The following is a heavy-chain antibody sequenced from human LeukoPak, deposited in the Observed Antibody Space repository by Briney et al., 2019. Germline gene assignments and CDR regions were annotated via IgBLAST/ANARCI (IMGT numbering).Heavy chain of an antibody. D-gene: IGHD1-26*01. J-gene: IGHJ4*02. CDR3: ARGGGDFDF. V-gene: IGHV4-59*01. CDR2: IDNSGST. CDR1: GDSISSSY. Sequence: SETLSLTCTVSGDSISSSYWTWIRQPAGKGLEWIGYIDNSGSTIYNPYLKSRVTMSRDTSKTQFSLKLTSETAADTALYYCARGGGDFDFWGQGILVTVSS.